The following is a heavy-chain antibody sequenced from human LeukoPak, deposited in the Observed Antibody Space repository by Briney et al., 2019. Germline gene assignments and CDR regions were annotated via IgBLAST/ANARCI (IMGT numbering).Heavy chain of an antibody. CDR2: IYYSGST. J-gene: IGHJ3*02. D-gene: IGHD3-10*01. CDR1: GGSISSGGYY. V-gene: IGHV4-31*03. CDR3: AARRPYYYGSGSAPDAFDI. Sequence: PSETLSLTCTVSGGSISSGGYYWSWIRQHPGKGLEWIGYIYYSGSTYYNPSLKSRVTISVDTSKNQFSLKLSSVTAADTAVYYCAARRPYYYGSGSAPDAFDIWGQGTMVTVSS.